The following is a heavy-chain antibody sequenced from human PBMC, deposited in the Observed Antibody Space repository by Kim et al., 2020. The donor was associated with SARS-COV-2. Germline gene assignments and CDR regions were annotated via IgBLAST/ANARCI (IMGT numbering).Heavy chain of an antibody. CDR2: INPNSGGT. CDR1: GYTFTGYY. J-gene: IGHJ4*02. Sequence: ASVKVSCKASGYTFTGYYMHWVRQAPGQGLEWMGWINPNSGGTNYAQKFQGRVTMTRDTSISTAYMELSRLRSDDTAVYYCASGQPAPYCGGDCYWSYWGQETLGTVSS. CDR3: ASGQPAPYCGGDCYWSY. D-gene: IGHD2-21*01. V-gene: IGHV1-2*02.